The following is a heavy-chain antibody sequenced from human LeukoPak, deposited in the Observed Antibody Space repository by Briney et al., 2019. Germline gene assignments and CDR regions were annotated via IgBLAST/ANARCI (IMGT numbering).Heavy chain of an antibody. Sequence: GGSLRLSCAASGFTFDDYTMHWVRQAPGKGLEWVSLISWDGGSTYYADSVKGRFTISRDNNKNSLYLQMNSLRTEDTALYYCAKDFRGYSLSPDYFDYWGQGTLVTVSS. D-gene: IGHD5-18*01. V-gene: IGHV3-43*01. CDR2: ISWDGGST. CDR3: AKDFRGYSLSPDYFDY. J-gene: IGHJ4*02. CDR1: GFTFDDYT.